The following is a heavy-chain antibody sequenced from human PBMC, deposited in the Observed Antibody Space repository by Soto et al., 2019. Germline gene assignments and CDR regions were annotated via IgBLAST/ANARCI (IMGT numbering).Heavy chain of an antibody. CDR1: GGSISSKSYS. V-gene: IGHV4-39*01. CDR2: IDYSGNT. D-gene: IGHD5-18*01. J-gene: IGHJ6*02. Sequence: PSETLSLTCSVSGGSISSKSYSWGWIRQPPGKGLEWIGNIDYSGNTKYNPSLKSRVTISVDTPKNEFSLKLSSVTAADTAVYYCATDRGMVRHYFYGMDVWGQGTTVTVSS. CDR3: ATDRGMVRHYFYGMDV.